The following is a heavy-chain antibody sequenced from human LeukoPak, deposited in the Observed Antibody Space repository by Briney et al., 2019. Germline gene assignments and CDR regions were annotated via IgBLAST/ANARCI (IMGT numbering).Heavy chain of an antibody. CDR1: GYTFTGYY. CDR2: INPNSGGT. Sequence: GASVKVSCKASGYTFTGYYMHWVRQAPGQGLEWMGWINPNSGGTNYAQKFQGRVTMTRDTSISTAYMELSRLRSDDTAVYYCARDLSLGVAGTDYWGQGTLVTVSS. CDR3: ARDLSLGVAGTDY. D-gene: IGHD6-19*01. J-gene: IGHJ4*02. V-gene: IGHV1-2*02.